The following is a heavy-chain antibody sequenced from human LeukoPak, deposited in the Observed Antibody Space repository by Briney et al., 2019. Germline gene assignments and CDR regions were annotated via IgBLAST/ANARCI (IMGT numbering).Heavy chain of an antibody. Sequence: KPSETLSLTCAVYGGSLSGYYWSWIRQPPGKGLEWIGEINHNGSTNYNPSLKSRVTISVDTSKNQFSLKLSSATAADTAVYSCARGLRGTTVTTAFDYWGQGTLVTVSS. CDR2: INHNGST. CDR1: GGSLSGYY. J-gene: IGHJ4*02. V-gene: IGHV4-34*01. CDR3: ARGLRGTTVTTAFDY. D-gene: IGHD4-17*01.